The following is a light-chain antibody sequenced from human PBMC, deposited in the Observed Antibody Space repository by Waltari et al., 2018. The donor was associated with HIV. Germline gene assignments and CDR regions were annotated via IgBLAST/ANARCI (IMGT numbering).Light chain of an antibody. Sequence: SYELTQPPSVSVSPGQTARITCSGDALPKQFAYWYQQKAGQAPLMVIYKDDKRPSGMPERFYGYMSWTTVTFIISVVQPEYEADYYCEAADDSGDHWVFGGGTKLSVL. V-gene: IGLV3-25*03. CDR2: KDD. CDR1: ALPKQF. J-gene: IGLJ3*02. CDR3: EAADDSGDHWV.